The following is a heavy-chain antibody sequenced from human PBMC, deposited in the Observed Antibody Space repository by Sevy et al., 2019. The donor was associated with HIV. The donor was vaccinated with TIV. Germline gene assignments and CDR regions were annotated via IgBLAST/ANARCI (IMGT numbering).Heavy chain of an antibody. CDR3: ARGAGDPVGALDI. D-gene: IGHD4-17*01. J-gene: IGHJ3*02. V-gene: IGHV3-21*01. Sequence: GGSLRLPCAASGFTFNLYSMNYVRQVPGRGLEWVSSISSTSSYIFYGASVKGRFTISRDNTKNSLYLQMNSLRAEDTAVYYCARGAGDPVGALDIWGQGTMVTVSS. CDR2: ISSTSSYI. CDR1: GFTFNLYS.